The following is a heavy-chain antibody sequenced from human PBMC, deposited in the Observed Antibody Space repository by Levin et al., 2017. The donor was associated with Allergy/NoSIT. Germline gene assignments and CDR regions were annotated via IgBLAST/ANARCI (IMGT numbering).Heavy chain of an antibody. V-gene: IGHV1-69*13. CDR2: IIPILGTA. Sequence: SVKVSCKGSGGTFSSYAISWVRQAPGQGLEWMGVIIPILGTANYAQKFQGRVTISADESTSTAYMELSSLKSEDTAVYYCARCYDSSGYYWGFDYWGQGTLVTVPS. CDR3: ARCYDSSGYYWGFDY. J-gene: IGHJ4*02. CDR1: GGTFSSYA. D-gene: IGHD3-22*01.